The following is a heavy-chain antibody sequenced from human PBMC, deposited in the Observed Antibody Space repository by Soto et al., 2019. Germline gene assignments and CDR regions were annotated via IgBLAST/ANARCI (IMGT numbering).Heavy chain of an antibody. J-gene: IGHJ5*02. CDR2: INQGGSGT. CDR3: TRDRLPAADTGRLDP. CDR1: GFIFSNFG. Sequence: GGSLRLSCAPSGFIFSNFGMSWVRQAPGRGPEWVANINQGGSGTYYANSVKDRFTITRDNAKNSLYLQMNSLRAEDTAVYYCTRDRLPAADTGRLDPWGQGALVTVAS. D-gene: IGHD2-2*01. V-gene: IGHV3-7*05.